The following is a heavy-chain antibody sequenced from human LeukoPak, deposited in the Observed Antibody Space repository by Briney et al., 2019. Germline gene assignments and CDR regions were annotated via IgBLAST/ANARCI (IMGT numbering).Heavy chain of an antibody. Sequence: ASVKVSCKASGYTFTIYAMNWVRQAPGQGLEWMGWINTNTGNPTYAQGFTGRFVFSLDTSVSTAYLQISSLKAEDTAVYYCARDESSSRGHYYYYYMDVWGKGTTVTVSS. CDR2: INTNTGNP. D-gene: IGHD6-19*01. V-gene: IGHV7-4-1*02. CDR3: ARDESSSRGHYYYYYMDV. J-gene: IGHJ6*03. CDR1: GYTFTIYA.